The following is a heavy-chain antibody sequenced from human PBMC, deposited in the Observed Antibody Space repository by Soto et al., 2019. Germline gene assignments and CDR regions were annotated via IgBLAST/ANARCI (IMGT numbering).Heavy chain of an antibody. CDR3: ARVPPVDTVLYPYGYYYGMDV. CDR2: ISSSSSTI. V-gene: IGHV3-48*02. Sequence: GGSLRLSCAASGFTFSTYSMNWVRQAPGKGLEWVSYISSSSSTIYYADSVKGRFTISRDNAKNSLYLHMNSLRDEDTAVYYCARVPPVDTVLYPYGYYYGMDVGGQGTTVTVSS. D-gene: IGHD5-18*01. CDR1: GFTFSTYS. J-gene: IGHJ6*02.